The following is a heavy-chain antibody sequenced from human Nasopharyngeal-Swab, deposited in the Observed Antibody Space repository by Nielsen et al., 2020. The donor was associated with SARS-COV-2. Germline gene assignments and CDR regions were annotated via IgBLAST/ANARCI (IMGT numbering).Heavy chain of an antibody. J-gene: IGHJ3*02. Sequence: VRQAPAKGLEWGWYISSSSSTIYYADSVKGRFTISRDNAKNSLYLQMNSLRAEDTAVYYCARALHIYYYDSSGYFGDAFDIWGQGTMVTVSS. D-gene: IGHD3-22*01. CDR2: ISSSSSTI. V-gene: IGHV3-48*01. CDR3: ARALHIYYYDSSGYFGDAFDI.